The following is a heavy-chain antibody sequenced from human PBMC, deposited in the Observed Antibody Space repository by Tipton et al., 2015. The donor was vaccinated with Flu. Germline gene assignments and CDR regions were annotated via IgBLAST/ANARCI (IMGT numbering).Heavy chain of an antibody. V-gene: IGHV4-59*01. CDR2: IYYSGST. J-gene: IGHJ5*02. Sequence: TLSLTCTVSGGSISSYYWSWIRQPPGKGLEWIGYIYYSGSTNYNPSLKSRVTISVDTSKNQFSLKLSSVTAADADVYYCARGENDGAASSWFDPWGQGTLVTVSS. D-gene: IGHD6-13*01. CDR3: ARGENDGAASSWFDP. CDR1: GGSISSYY.